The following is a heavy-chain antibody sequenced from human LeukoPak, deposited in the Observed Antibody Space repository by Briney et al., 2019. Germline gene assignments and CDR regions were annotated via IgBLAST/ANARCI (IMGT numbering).Heavy chain of an antibody. D-gene: IGHD2-15*01. J-gene: IGHJ6*03. CDR1: GFIFSDYE. CDR2: ISSRWSTI. V-gene: IGHV3-48*03. CDR3: ARVVSCWRPHGGYYYMDV. Sequence: GGALRLSCAASGFIFSDYEMNWVRQAPPKGREWVSYISSRWSTIYYPDSLKGPFTISRDNAKKSLYLQMNSLRAEEKAVYYCARVVSCWRPHGGYYYMDVWGKGTTVTISS.